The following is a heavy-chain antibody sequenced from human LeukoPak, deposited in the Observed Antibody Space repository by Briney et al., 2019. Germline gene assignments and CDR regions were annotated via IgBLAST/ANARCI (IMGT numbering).Heavy chain of an antibody. CDR3: ARDTTLDTDYAP. V-gene: IGHV3-30-3*01. CDR2: ISYDGSNK. CDR1: GFTFSSYA. J-gene: IGHJ5*02. Sequence: QPGGSLRLSCAASGFTFSSYAMHWVRQAPGKGLEWVAVISYDGSNKYYADSVKGRFTISRDNSKNTLYLQMNSLRAEDTAVYYCARDTTLDTDYAPWGQGTLVTVSS. D-gene: IGHD5-18*01.